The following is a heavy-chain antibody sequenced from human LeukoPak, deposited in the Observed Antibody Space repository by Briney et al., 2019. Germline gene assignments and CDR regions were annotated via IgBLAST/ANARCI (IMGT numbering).Heavy chain of an antibody. J-gene: IGHJ4*02. V-gene: IGHV4-39*01. CDR3: ARRVYYYDSSGYPAGYFDY. CDR2: IYYSGST. CDR1: GGSISSSSYY. Sequence: PSETLSLTCTVSGGSISSSSYYWGWIRQPPGKGLEWIGSIYYSGSTYYNPSLKSRVTISVDTSKKQFSLKLSSVTAADTAVYYCARRVYYYDSSGYPAGYFDYWGQGTLVTVSS. D-gene: IGHD3-22*01.